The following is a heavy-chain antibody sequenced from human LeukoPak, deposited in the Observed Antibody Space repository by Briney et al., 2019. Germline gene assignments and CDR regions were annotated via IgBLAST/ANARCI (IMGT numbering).Heavy chain of an antibody. D-gene: IGHD3-10*01. V-gene: IGHV3-23*01. Sequence: GGSLRLSCAASGFPFSDYYMSWIRQAPGKGLEWVSAISGSGGSTYYADSVKGRFTISRDNSKNTLYLQMNSLRAEDTAVYYCAKDLRFGEAIPSYFDYWGQGTLVTVSS. CDR1: GFPFSDYY. J-gene: IGHJ4*02. CDR2: ISGSGGST. CDR3: AKDLRFGEAIPSYFDY.